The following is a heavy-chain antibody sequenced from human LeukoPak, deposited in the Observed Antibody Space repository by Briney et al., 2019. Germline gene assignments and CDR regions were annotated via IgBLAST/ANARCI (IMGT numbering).Heavy chain of an antibody. D-gene: IGHD3-3*01. CDR2: IVVGSGNT. CDR1: GFTFTSSA. J-gene: IGHJ5*02. Sequence: ASVKVSCKASGFTFTSSAMQWVRQARGQRLEWIGWIVVGSGNTNYAQKFQERVTITRDMSTSTAYMELSSLRSEDTAVYYCARGDDYDFWSGQGTWGQGTLVTVSS. V-gene: IGHV1-58*02. CDR3: ARGDDYDFWSGQGT.